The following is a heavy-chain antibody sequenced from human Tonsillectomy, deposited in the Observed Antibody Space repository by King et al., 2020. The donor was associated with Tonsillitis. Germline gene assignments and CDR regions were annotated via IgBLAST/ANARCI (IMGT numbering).Heavy chain of an antibody. CDR1: GFTFSSYA. CDR3: AKDQGPKGYYGMDV. V-gene: IGHV3-30*18. CDR2: ILYDGRNK. J-gene: IGHJ6*02. Sequence: VQLVESGGGVVQPGRSLRLSCAASGFTFSSYAMHWVRQAPGKGLEWVALILYDGRNKYYGDSVKGRFTISMDNPKDTLYLQMSSLRPEDTAVYYCAKDQGPKGYYGMDVWGQGTTVTVSS.